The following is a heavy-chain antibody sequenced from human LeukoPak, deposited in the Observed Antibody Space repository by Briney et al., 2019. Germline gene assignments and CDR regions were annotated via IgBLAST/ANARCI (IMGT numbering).Heavy chain of an antibody. CDR1: GGSFSGYY. CDR2: INHSGST. D-gene: IGHD4-23*01. V-gene: IGHV4-34*01. CDR3: ARLHYGGNYGYYYYYMDV. J-gene: IGHJ6*03. Sequence: SETLSLTCAVYGGSFSGYYWSWIRQPPGKGLEWIGEINHSGSTNYNPSLKSRVTISVDTSKNQFSLKLSSVTAADTAVYYCARLHYGGNYGYYYYYMDVWGKGTTVTVSS.